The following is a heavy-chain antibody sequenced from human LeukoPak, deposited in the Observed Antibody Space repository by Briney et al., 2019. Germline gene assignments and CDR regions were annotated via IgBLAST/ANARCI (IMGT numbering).Heavy chain of an antibody. J-gene: IGHJ5*02. CDR2: IWYDGSKK. CDR3: TRDREVTKGNWFGP. Sequence: GGSLRLSCAGSGFRFGRYGMHWVRQTPGKGLEWVAMIWYDGSKKNYADSVEGRFTMSRDNSKNTVYLEMNSLRVEDAAVYYCTRDREVTKGNWFGPWGQGTLVTVSS. D-gene: IGHD4-17*01. CDR1: GFRFGRYG. V-gene: IGHV3-33*01.